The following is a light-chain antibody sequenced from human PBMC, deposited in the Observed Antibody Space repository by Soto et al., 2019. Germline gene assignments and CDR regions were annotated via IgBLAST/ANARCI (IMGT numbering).Light chain of an antibody. CDR1: RSNIGTGYD. CDR2: GNT. V-gene: IGLV1-40*01. CDR3: QSYDSSLSGWV. J-gene: IGLJ3*02. Sequence: QSVLTQPSSVSGAPGQRVTISCTGSRSNIGTGYDVHWYQQVPGTAPKVLIYGNTNRPSGVPDRFSGSKSGTSASLAITGLQAEDEADYYCQSYDSSLSGWVFGGGTKLTVL.